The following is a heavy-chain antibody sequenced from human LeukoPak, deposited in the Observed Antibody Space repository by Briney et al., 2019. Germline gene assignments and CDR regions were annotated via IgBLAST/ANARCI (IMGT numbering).Heavy chain of an antibody. CDR1: GYTFNDHD. CDR3: ARDWSGSYEQ. J-gene: IGHJ4*02. D-gene: IGHD1-26*01. Sequence: GASVKVSCKASGYTFNDHDMHWVLQAPGQGLELMGRINPNSGGTTYAQKFQGRVTMTRDTSISTAYMELSRLTSDDTAVYYCARDWSGSYEQWGQGTLVSVSS. CDR2: INPNSGGT. V-gene: IGHV1-2*06.